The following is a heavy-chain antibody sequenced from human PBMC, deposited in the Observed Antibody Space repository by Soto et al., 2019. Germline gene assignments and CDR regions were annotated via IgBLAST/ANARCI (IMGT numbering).Heavy chain of an antibody. CDR2: ITTSGGNT. CDR1: GFTFSTYA. D-gene: IGHD2-8*01. V-gene: IGHV3-23*01. Sequence: EVQLLESGGGLVQPGGSLRLSCAASGFTFSTYAMSWVRQAPGKGLEWVSTITTSGGNTYYADSVQGRFTISRDNSKNTLYLQMNSLRVEDTVVYYCAGRYCTNGVCYTNYYYYIDVWGKGTTVTVSS. CDR3: AGRYCTNGVCYTNYYYYIDV. J-gene: IGHJ6*03.